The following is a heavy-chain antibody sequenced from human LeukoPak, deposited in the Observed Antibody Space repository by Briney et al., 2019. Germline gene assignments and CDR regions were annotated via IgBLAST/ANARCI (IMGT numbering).Heavy chain of an antibody. CDR1: GGTFSSYA. Sequence: SVKVSCKASGGTFSSYAISWVRQAPGQGLEWMGGIIPIFGTANYAQKFQGRVTITTDESTSTAYMELSSLRSEDTAVYYCASGPSYYYDSSGNNWFDTWGQGTLVTVSS. V-gene: IGHV1-69*05. J-gene: IGHJ5*02. CDR3: ASGPSYYYDSSGNNWFDT. CDR2: IIPIFGTA. D-gene: IGHD3-22*01.